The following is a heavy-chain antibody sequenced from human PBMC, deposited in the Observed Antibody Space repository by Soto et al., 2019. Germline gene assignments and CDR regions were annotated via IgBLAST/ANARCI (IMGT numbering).Heavy chain of an antibody. CDR3: SRFIMVGGWFDPNYYHGMDV. CDR1: GYTFSNYG. D-gene: IGHD6-19*01. Sequence: QVQLVQSGAEVKKPGASVTVSCKTSGYTFSNYGINWVRQAPGQGLEWMGWISGYNGNTNYAQTVQGRVTMTTDTSTGTVCMELRRLKSDDTAIYYCSRFIMVGGWFDPNYYHGMDVWGQGTTVTVSS. CDR2: ISGYNGNT. J-gene: IGHJ6*02. V-gene: IGHV1-18*01.